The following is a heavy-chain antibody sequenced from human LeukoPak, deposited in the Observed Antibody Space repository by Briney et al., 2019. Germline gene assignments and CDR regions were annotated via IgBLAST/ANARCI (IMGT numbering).Heavy chain of an antibody. CDR3: AREGVAGISYGGFDI. Sequence: GGSLRLSCAASGFTVSSSYMYWVRQAPGKGLEWVSFLYRGDSAIYAESVRGRFTISRDNSKNTLYLLMNSLIPEDTAVYYCAREGVAGISYGGFDIWGQGTMVTVSS. D-gene: IGHD6-19*01. V-gene: IGHV3-53*01. CDR1: GFTVSSSY. J-gene: IGHJ3*02. CDR2: LYRGDSA.